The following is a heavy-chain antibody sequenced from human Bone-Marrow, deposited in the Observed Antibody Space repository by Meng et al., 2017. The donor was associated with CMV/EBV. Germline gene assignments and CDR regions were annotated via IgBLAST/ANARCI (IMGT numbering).Heavy chain of an antibody. CDR1: SCTFSDYY. D-gene: IGHD6-13*01. J-gene: IGHJ4*02. Sequence: GELVDSGEGLFKPGGSLRLSCAASSCTFSDYYMSWIRQAPGKGLEWVSYISSSSSYTNYADSVKGRFTISRDNAKNSLYLQMNSLRAEDTAVYYCAMSGAGYSSSWYYFDYWGQGTLVTVSS. V-gene: IGHV3-11*06. CDR2: ISSSSSYT. CDR3: AMSGAGYSSSWYYFDY.